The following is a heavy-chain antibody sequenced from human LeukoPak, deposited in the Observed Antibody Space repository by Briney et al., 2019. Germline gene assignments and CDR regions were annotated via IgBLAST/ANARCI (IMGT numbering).Heavy chain of an antibody. CDR1: GYTFTGYY. J-gene: IGHJ4*02. D-gene: IGHD5-18*01. V-gene: IGHV1-2*02. CDR3: ARGTAEGYTYGRYYFDY. Sequence: ASVKVSCKASGYTFTGYYMHWVRQAPGQGLEWMGWINPNSGGTDYAQKFQGRVTMTRDTSITTAYMELRRLRSDDTAVCYCARGTAEGYTYGRYYFDYWGQGTLVTVSS. CDR2: INPNSGGT.